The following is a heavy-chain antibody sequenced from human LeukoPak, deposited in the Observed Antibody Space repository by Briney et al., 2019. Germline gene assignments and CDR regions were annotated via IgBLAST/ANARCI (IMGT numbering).Heavy chain of an antibody. V-gene: IGHV1-18*04. CDR1: GYTFTSYG. D-gene: IGHD2-2*02. J-gene: IGHJ5*02. CDR3: ARHRTPDADCSSTSCYRSGAGRWFDP. CDR2: ISAYNGNT. Sequence: ASVKVSCKASGYTFTSYGISWVRQAPGQGLEWMGWISAYNGNTNYAQKLQGRVTMTTGTSTSTAYMELRSLRSDDTAVYYCARHRTPDADCSSTSCYRSGAGRWFDPWGQGTLVTVSS.